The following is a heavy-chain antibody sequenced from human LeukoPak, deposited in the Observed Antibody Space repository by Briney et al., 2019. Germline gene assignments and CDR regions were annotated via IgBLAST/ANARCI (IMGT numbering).Heavy chain of an antibody. Sequence: GGSLRFSCAASGFTFSSYAMSWVRQAPGKGLKWVSAISGSGGSTYYADSVKGRFTISRDNSKNTLYLQMNSLRAEDTAVYYCATRPPEATIRLPFDYWGQGTLVTVSS. CDR2: ISGSGGST. V-gene: IGHV3-23*01. D-gene: IGHD5-12*01. CDR1: GFTFSSYA. CDR3: ATRPPEATIRLPFDY. J-gene: IGHJ4*02.